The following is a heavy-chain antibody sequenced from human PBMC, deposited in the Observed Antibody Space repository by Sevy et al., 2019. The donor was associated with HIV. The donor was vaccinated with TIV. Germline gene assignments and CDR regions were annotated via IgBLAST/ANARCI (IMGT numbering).Heavy chain of an antibody. J-gene: IGHJ4*02. Sequence: GGSLRLSCAASGFTFRTYAMSWVRQAPGMGLEWVSSISGSTTNTNYADSVKGRFTISRDNSKNTLYLQMNSLKADDXXXXYXXKXPIXWTREGFDQWGQGTLVTVSS. CDR2: ISGSTTNT. CDR3: XKXPIXWTREGFDQ. V-gene: IGHV3-23*01. CDR1: GFTFRTYA. D-gene: IGHD1-1*01.